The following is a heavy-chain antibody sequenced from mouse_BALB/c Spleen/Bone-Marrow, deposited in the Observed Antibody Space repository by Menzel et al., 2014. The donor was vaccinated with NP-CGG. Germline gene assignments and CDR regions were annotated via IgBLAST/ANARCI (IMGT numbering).Heavy chain of an antibody. CDR2: INPYNGDT. CDR1: GYSFTGYF. Sequence: EVQLQQSGPELVKPGASVKISCKASGYSFTGYFMNWVKQSHGKSFEWIGRINPYNGDTFYNQKFKGKATLTVDKSSSQALMEQRNLTSEDSTVYYYGRVYYYGCSYIHYWGQGTTLTISS. V-gene: IGHV1-20*01. J-gene: IGHJ2*01. CDR3: GRVYYYGCSYIHY. D-gene: IGHD1-1*01.